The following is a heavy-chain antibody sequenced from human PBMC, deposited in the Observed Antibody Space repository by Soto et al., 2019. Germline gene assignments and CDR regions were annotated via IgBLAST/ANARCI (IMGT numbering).Heavy chain of an antibody. CDR1: GFTFSDYY. CDR3: ARARGYYDSSGYDI. J-gene: IGHJ6*02. CDR2: ISGGGGSTI. Sequence: PGGSLRLSCAASGFTFSDYYMNWIRQAPGKGLEWISYISGGGGSTIYYTDSVKVRFTISRDNAKKSVYLQMNSLRAEDTAVYYCARARGYYDSSGYDIWGRGNTVTVSS. V-gene: IGHV3-11*01. D-gene: IGHD3-22*01.